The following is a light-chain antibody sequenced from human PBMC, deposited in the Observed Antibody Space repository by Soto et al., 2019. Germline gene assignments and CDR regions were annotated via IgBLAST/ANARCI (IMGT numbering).Light chain of an antibody. CDR1: QSVSSN. J-gene: IGKJ1*01. CDR3: QQYNNWPRT. Sequence: EIVMTQSPATLSVSPGERATLSCRASQSVSSNLAWYQQKPGQAPRLLIYGASTRATGIPARFSGSGSGTEFPLTIRRLQSEDFAVYYCQQYNNWPRTFGQGTKVEIK. CDR2: GAS. V-gene: IGKV3-15*01.